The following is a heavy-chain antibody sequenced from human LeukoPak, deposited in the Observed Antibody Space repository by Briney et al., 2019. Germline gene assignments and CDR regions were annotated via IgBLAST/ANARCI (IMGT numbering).Heavy chain of an antibody. CDR2: ISYDGTNK. V-gene: IGHV3-30*04. CDR3: ARDPGYSSGWYPVYFDY. D-gene: IGHD6-19*01. J-gene: IGHJ4*02. Sequence: GGSLRLSCAASGFTFSDYAVLWVRQAPGKGLEWVAVISYDGTNKYYADSVKGRFTISRDNSKNTLYLQMNSLRPEDAALYYCARDPGYSSGWYPVYFDYWGQGTLVTVSS. CDR1: GFTFSDYA.